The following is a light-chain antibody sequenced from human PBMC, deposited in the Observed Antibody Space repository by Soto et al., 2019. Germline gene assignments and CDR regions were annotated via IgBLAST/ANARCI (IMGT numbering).Light chain of an antibody. V-gene: IGLV2-8*01. CDR1: SSDVGGYNF. CDR3: SSYAGSIYV. J-gene: IGLJ1*01. Sequence: QSVVTQPPSASGSPGQSVTISCTGTSSDVGGYNFVSWYQQHPGKAPKLMIYEVSKRPSGVPDRFSGSKSGNTASLTVSGLQGEDEADYYCSSYAGSIYVFGNGTKVTVL. CDR2: EVS.